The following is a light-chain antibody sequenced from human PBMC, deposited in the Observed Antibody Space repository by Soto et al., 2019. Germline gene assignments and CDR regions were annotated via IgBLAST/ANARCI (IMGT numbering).Light chain of an antibody. J-gene: IGKJ1*01. CDR2: KAT. Sequence: DIQMTHSPSTLSASIGDRVTITCRASQRIDTWLAWYQQKPGTAPKLLIYKATILQSGVPSRFSGSGSGTEFTLAISSLQPDDFATYYCQQYETFSPWTFGQGTKVDIK. CDR1: QRIDTW. CDR3: QQYETFSPWT. V-gene: IGKV1-5*03.